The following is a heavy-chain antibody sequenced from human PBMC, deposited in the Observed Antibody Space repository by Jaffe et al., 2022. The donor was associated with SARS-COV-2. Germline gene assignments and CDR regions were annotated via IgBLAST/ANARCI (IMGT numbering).Heavy chain of an antibody. CDR3: ARVPAYLPYSSGWEFDY. CDR1: GFTFSSYW. CDR2: INSDGSST. V-gene: IGHV3-74*01. D-gene: IGHD6-19*01. Sequence: EVQLVESGGGLVQPGGSLRLSCAASGFTFSSYWMHWVRQAPGKGLVWVSRINSDGSSTSYADSVKGRFTISRDNAKNTLYLQMNSLRAEDTAVYYCARVPAYLPYSSGWEFDYWGQGTLVTVSS. J-gene: IGHJ4*02.